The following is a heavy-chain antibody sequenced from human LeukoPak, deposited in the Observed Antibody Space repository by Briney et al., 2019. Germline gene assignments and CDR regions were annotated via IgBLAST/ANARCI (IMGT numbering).Heavy chain of an antibody. V-gene: IGHV2-5*01. CDR1: GFSLSTSGVG. Sequence: ESDPTLVKPTQTLTLTCTFSGFSLSTSGVGVGWIRQPPGKALEWLALIYWNDDKRYSPSLKSRLTITKDTSKNQVVLTMTNMDPVDTATYYCAHTNIAAAGPYNWFDPWGQGTLVTVSS. CDR3: AHTNIAAAGPYNWFDP. D-gene: IGHD6-13*01. J-gene: IGHJ5*02. CDR2: IYWNDDK.